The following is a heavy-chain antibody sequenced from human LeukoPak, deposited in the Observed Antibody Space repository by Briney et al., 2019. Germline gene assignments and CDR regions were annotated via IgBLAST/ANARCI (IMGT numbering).Heavy chain of an antibody. D-gene: IGHD1-26*01. CDR1: GGSISSGSYY. V-gene: IGHV4-61*02. CDR2: IYTSGST. Sequence: PSETLSLTCTVSGGSISSGSYYWSWIRQPAGKGLEWIGRIYTSGSTNYNPSFKSRVTISVDTSKNQFSLKLSSVTAADTAVYYCARDTSDYSGSYFDYWGQGTLVTVSS. CDR3: ARDTSDYSGSYFDY. J-gene: IGHJ4*02.